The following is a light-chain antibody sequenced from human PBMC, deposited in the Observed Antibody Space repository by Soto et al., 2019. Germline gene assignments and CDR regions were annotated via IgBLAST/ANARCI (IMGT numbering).Light chain of an antibody. CDR2: GAS. CDR3: QQYGNSPQT. Sequence: EIGFTQSPCTLSLSPGERATLSCRASQSVSSYLAWYQLKPGQAPRLLIYGASSRATGIPDRFSGSGSGTDFTLTINRLEPEDFAVYYCQQYGNSPQTFGQGTKVDIK. V-gene: IGKV3-20*01. J-gene: IGKJ1*01. CDR1: QSVSSY.